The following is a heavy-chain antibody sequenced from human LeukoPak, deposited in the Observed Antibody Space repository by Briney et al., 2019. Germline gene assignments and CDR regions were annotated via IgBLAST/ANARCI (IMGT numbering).Heavy chain of an antibody. CDR2: ISYDGSNK. Sequence: GGSLRLSCAASGFTFSSYAMHWVRQAPGKGLEWVAVISYDGSNKYYADSVKGRFTISRDNSKNTLYLQMNSLRAEDTAVYYCARGGYYSDSSGYHSWGQGTLVTVSS. V-gene: IGHV3-30*04. J-gene: IGHJ4*02. CDR1: GFTFSSYA. CDR3: ARGGYYSDSSGYHS. D-gene: IGHD3-22*01.